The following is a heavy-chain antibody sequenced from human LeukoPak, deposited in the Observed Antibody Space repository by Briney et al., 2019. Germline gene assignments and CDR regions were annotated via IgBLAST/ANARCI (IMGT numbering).Heavy chain of an antibody. J-gene: IGHJ4*02. V-gene: IGHV3-20*04. Sequence: SGGSLRLSCAASGFTFDDYGMSWVRQAPGKGLEWVPAINWNGGSTGYADSVKGRFTISRDNAKNSLYLQMNSLRAEDTAVYYCARALYSSSWQYWGQGTLVTVSS. CDR1: GFTFDDYG. D-gene: IGHD6-13*01. CDR3: ARALYSSSWQY. CDR2: INWNGGST.